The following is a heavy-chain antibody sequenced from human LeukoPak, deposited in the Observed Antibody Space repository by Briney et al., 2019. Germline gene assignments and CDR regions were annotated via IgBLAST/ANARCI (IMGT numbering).Heavy chain of an antibody. CDR1: GGSVSSGSYY. Sequence: SETLSLTCTVSGGSVSSGSYYWSWIRQPPGKGLEWIGYIYYSGSTNYNPSLKSRVTISVDTSENQFSLKLSSVTAADTAVYYCARAHQYCTNGVCYGLDYWGQGTLVTVSS. CDR2: IYYSGST. V-gene: IGHV4-61*01. D-gene: IGHD2-8*01. J-gene: IGHJ4*02. CDR3: ARAHQYCTNGVCYGLDY.